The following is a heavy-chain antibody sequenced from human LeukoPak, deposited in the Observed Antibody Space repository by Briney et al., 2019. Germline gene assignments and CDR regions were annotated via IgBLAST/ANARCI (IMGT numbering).Heavy chain of an antibody. CDR1: GFTFSDYY. V-gene: IGHV3-11*01. J-gene: IGHJ4*02. D-gene: IGHD2-15*01. Sequence: GGSLRLSCAASGFTFSDYYMSWIRQAPGKGLEWVSYISSSGSTIYYADSVKGRFTISRDNAKNSLYLQMNSLRAEDTAVYYCAKNKGWELPAELDSWGQGALVIVSS. CDR3: AKNKGWELPAELDS. CDR2: ISSSGSTI.